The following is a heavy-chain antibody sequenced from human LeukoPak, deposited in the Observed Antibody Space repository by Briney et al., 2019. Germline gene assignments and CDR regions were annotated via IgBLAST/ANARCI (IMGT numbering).Heavy chain of an antibody. D-gene: IGHD1-26*01. Sequence: ASVKVSCKASGYTFTSYAMHWVRQAPGQRLEWMGWINAGNGNTKYSQKFQGRVTITRDTSASTAYMELSSLRSEDTAVYYCARDGELRTPAKDGDYYYYYMDVWGKGTTVTVSS. CDR3: ARDGELRTPAKDGDYYYYYMDV. J-gene: IGHJ6*03. CDR2: INAGNGNT. CDR1: GYTFTSYA. V-gene: IGHV1-3*01.